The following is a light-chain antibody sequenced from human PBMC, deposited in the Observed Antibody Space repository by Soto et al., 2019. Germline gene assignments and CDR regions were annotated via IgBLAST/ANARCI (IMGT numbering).Light chain of an antibody. Sequence: DIQMTQSPSSLSASVRDRVTITCRASRSISNSLNWYQHKPGKAPSLLIFAAVTLQSGVPSRFSGSGSGTDFTLTINTLQPEDFATYCCQQSYATPWTFGQGTKVDI. CDR1: RSISNS. V-gene: IGKV1-39*01. CDR2: AAV. J-gene: IGKJ1*01. CDR3: QQSYATPWT.